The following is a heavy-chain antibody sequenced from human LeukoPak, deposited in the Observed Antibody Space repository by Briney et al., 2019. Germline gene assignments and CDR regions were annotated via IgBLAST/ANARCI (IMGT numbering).Heavy chain of an antibody. CDR1: GGIFNTLA. D-gene: IGHD3-22*01. CDR2: ITPNSGGT. Sequence: ASVKVSCKASGGIFNTLAISWVRQAPGQGLEWMGWITPNSGGTNYTQTFQGRVTMTRDTSISTAYMELRLRSDDTAVYYCARDHYDSSGYFDSWGQGTLVTVSS. V-gene: IGHV1-2*02. J-gene: IGHJ4*02. CDR3: ARDHYDSSGYFDS.